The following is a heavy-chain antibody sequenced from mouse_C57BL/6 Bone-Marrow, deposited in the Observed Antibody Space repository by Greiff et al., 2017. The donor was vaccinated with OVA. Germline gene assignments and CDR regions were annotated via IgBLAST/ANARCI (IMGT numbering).Heavy chain of an antibody. CDR2: IDPENGDT. V-gene: IGHV14-4*01. CDR3: TTDLITTVVATRFAY. Sequence: DVKLQESGAELVRPGASVKLSCTASGFNIKDDYMHWVKQRPEQGLEWIGWIDPENGDTEYASKFQGKATITADTSSNTAYLQLSSLTSEDTAVYYCTTDLITTVVATRFAYWGQGTLVTVSA. D-gene: IGHD1-1*01. J-gene: IGHJ3*01. CDR1: GFNIKDDY.